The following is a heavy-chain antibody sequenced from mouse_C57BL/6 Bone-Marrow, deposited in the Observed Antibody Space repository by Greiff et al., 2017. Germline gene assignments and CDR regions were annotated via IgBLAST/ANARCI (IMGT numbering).Heavy chain of an antibody. D-gene: IGHD1-1*01. J-gene: IGHJ1*03. V-gene: IGHV5-9*01. CDR3: SRQVTTVLATKYFDV. CDR1: GFTFSSYT. Sequence: EVQGVESGGGLVKPGGSLKLSCAASGFTFSSYTMSWVRQTPEQRLQWVAAISGGGGNTYSPASVQGRFTISRDNDKNILYLQMSSLRSEDTALYYCSRQVTTVLATKYFDVWGTGTTVTVSS. CDR2: ISGGGGNT.